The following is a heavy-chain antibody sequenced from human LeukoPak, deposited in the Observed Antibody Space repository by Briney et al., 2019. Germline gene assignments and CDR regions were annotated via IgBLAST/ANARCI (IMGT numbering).Heavy chain of an antibody. V-gene: IGHV1-2*02. D-gene: IGHD6-13*01. J-gene: IGHJ4*02. CDR2: INPNSGGT. CDR3: ASPNSSSWSDLDY. Sequence: ASVKVSCKASGYTFTGYYMHWVRQAPGQGLEWMGWINPNSGGTDYAQKFQGRVTMTRDTSISTAYMELSRLRSDDTAVYYCASPNSSSWSDLDYWGQGTLVTVSS. CDR1: GYTFTGYY.